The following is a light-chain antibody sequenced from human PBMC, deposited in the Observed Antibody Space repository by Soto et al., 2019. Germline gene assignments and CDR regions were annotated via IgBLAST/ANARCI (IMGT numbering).Light chain of an antibody. CDR1: QSVTSNY. CDR3: QHYVTSLTT. J-gene: IGKJ1*01. Sequence: EILLTQSPDTLSLSPGERATLSCWASQSVTSNYLAWYQQKPGQAPRLLIFGASIRVKGIPDRFIGSGSGTDFTLTISRLEPEDFAVYYCQHYVTSLTTFGQGTKVDIK. CDR2: GAS. V-gene: IGKV3-20*01.